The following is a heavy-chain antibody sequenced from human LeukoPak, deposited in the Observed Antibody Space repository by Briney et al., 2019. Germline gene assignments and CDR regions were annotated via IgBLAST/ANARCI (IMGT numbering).Heavy chain of an antibody. CDR1: GGSINGYR. D-gene: IGHD5-18*01. J-gene: IGHJ6*03. CDR2: IYYSGST. Sequence: SETLSLTCTVSGGSINGYRWSWIRQPPGKGLEWIGYIYYSGSTTYNPSLKTRVTISVETSKNQFSLKLSSVTAADTAVYYCARHPPYTAVWDYSYYYMDVWGKGTTVTVSS. V-gene: IGHV4-59*08. CDR3: ARHPPYTAVWDYSYYYMDV.